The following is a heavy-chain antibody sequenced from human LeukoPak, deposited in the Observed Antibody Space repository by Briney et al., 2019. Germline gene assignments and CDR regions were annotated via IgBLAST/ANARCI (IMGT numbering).Heavy chain of an antibody. CDR1: GFTFSSYS. D-gene: IGHD1-7*01. J-gene: IGHJ4*02. V-gene: IGHV3-21*01. CDR3: ASYILDWNYSVV. CDR2: ISSSSSYI. Sequence: GGSLRLSCAASGFTFSSYSMNWVRQAPGKGLEWVSSISSSSSYIYYADSVKGRFTISRDNAKNSLYLQMNSLRAEDTAVYYCASYILDWNYSVVWGQGTLVTVSS.